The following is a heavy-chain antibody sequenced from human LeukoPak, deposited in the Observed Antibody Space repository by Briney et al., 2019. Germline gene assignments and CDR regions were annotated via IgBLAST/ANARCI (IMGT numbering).Heavy chain of an antibody. D-gene: IGHD3-10*01. V-gene: IGHV3-30*18. CDR3: AKGIYSSGSYSHFDY. CDR2: IAYDGNNK. CDR1: GFTFNNYA. Sequence: GGSLRLSCAASGFTFNNYAMSWVRQAPGKGLEWVAVIAYDGNNKFYGDSVKGRFTISRDNSKNTLYLQMNSLRAEDTAVYYCAKGIYSSGSYSHFDYWGQGTLVTVSS. J-gene: IGHJ4*02.